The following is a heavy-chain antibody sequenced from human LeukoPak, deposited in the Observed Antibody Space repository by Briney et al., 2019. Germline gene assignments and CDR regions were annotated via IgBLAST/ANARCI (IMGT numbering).Heavy chain of an antibody. V-gene: IGHV3-23*01. CDR3: AKEGPLLWFGELLGPYGMDV. CDR1: GFTFSSYA. CDR2: ISGSGGST. Sequence: GVSLRLSCAASGFTFSSYAMSWVRQAPGKGLESFSAISGSGGSTYYADSVKVRFTISRYNSKNTLSIKMNSLRADDTAVYYSAKEGPLLWFGELLGPYGMDVWGQGTTVTVSS. J-gene: IGHJ6*02. D-gene: IGHD3-10*01.